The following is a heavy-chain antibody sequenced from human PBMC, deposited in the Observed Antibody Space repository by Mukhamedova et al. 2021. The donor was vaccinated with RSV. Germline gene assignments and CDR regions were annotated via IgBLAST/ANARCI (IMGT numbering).Heavy chain of an antibody. D-gene: IGHD2/OR15-2a*01. V-gene: IGHV3-21*01. Sequence: GKGLEWVSSISSSSSYIYYADSVKGRFTISRDNAKNSLYLQMNSLRAEDTAMYYCARGIDGMDVWGQGTTVTVSS. J-gene: IGHJ6*02. CDR2: ISSSSSYI. CDR3: ARGIDGMDV.